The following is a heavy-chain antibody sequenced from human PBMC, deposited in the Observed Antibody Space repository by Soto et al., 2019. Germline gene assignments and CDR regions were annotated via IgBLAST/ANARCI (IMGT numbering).Heavy chain of an antibody. Sequence: EVQLVESGGGLVQPGGSLRLSCAASGFTFSSYSMNWVRQAPGKGLEWVSYISSSSSTIYYADSVKGRFTIARVNAKNSLYRQMTRLRAEDTAGYYCAGEADDLNWCDPWGQGTLVTVSS. CDR1: GFTFSSYS. J-gene: IGHJ5*02. D-gene: IGHD1-1*01. CDR2: ISSSSSTI. CDR3: AGEADDLNWCDP. V-gene: IGHV3-48*01.